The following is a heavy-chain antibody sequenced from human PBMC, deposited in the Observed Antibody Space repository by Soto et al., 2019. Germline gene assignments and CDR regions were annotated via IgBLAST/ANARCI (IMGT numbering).Heavy chain of an antibody. CDR3: ARACSSNSCYDVFDY. CDR2: IYTSGST. Sequence: PSDTLSLTCSVSYGSISSCYCSWIRQPAGKGLEWIGRIYTSGSTNYNPSLKSRVTMSVYTSKNQSSLKLSSVTAADTAVYYCARACSSNSCYDVFDYWGQGTMVTVSS. D-gene: IGHD2-2*01. CDR1: YGSISSCY. J-gene: IGHJ4*02. V-gene: IGHV4-4*07.